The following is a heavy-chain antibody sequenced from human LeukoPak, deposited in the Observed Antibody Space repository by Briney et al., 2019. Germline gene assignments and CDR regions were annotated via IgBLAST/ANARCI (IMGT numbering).Heavy chain of an antibody. Sequence: PGGSLRLSCAASGFTFSSYAMSWVRQAPGKGLEWVSAISGSGGSTYYADSVKGRFTISRDNSRDTLYLQMNRLRAEDTAVYYCAKGYYDYVWGSYYFDYRGQGTLVTVSS. J-gene: IGHJ4*02. CDR3: AKGYYDYVWGSYYFDY. CDR1: GFTFSSYA. CDR2: ISGSGGST. V-gene: IGHV3-23*01. D-gene: IGHD3-16*01.